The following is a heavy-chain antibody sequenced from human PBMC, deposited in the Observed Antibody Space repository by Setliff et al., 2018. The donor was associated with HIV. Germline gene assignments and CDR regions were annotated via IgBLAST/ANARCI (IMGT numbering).Heavy chain of an antibody. V-gene: IGHV3-30*04. Sequence: PGGSLRLSCAASGFTFSSYAMHWVRQAPGKGLEWVAVISYDGSNKYYADSVKGRFTISRDNAKNSLYLQMTSLRAEDTAVYYCAREWDTDMAHLDYWGQGTMVTSPQ. D-gene: IGHD5-18*01. CDR3: AREWDTDMAHLDY. CDR2: ISYDGSNK. CDR1: GFTFSSYA. J-gene: IGHJ4*02.